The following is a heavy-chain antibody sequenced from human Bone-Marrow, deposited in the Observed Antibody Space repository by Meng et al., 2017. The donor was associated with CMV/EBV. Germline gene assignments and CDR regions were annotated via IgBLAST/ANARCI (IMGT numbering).Heavy chain of an antibody. V-gene: IGHV3-23*03. D-gene: IGHD3-3*01. CDR3: AKWGHYDLGAFYL. CDR2: IYSGGTNT. CDR1: GSTFSSYA. Sequence: GGSLRLSCAASGSTFSSYAMSWVRQIPGKGLEWISLIYSGGTNTYYADSVKGRFTISRDNSKNTLYLQMNSLRPEDTALYYCAKWGHYDLGAFYLWGQGTMVTVSS. J-gene: IGHJ3*01.